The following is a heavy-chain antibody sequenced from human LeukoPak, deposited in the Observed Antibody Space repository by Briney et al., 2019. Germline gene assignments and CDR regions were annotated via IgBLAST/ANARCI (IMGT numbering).Heavy chain of an antibody. CDR3: ARGVTPRIQLWLRLVDY. J-gene: IGHJ4*02. V-gene: IGHV1-18*01. D-gene: IGHD5-18*01. CDR2: ISAYGNA. Sequence: ASVKVSCKTSGYTFTIYGISWVRQAPGQGLEWMGLISAYGNANYAQNLQGRVTMTTGTSTSTAYMELRSLRSDDTAVYYCARGVTPRIQLWLRLVDYWGQGTLVTVSS. CDR1: GYTFTIYG.